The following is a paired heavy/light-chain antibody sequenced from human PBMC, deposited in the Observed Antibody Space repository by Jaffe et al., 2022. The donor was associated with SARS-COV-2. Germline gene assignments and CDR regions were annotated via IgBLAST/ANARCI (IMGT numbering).Light chain of an antibody. CDR1: QSLLHSNGYNY. Sequence: DIVMTQSPLSLPVTPGEPASISCRSSQSLLHSNGYNYFDWYLQKPGQSPQLLIYLGSYRASGVPDRFSGSGSGKDFTLKISRVEPEDFGVYYCMQVLQPPYTFGQGTKLEIK. J-gene: IGKJ2*01. CDR3: MQVLQPPYT. V-gene: IGKV2-28*01. CDR2: LGS.
Heavy chain of an antibody. CDR3: VRPYNGAFDP. CDR1: GFTFSSNA. J-gene: IGHJ3*01. D-gene: IGHD5-12*01. V-gene: IGHV3-48*01. CDR2: IGSSGSDI. Sequence: EVQLVESGGGLVQPGGSLRLSCVASGFTFSSNAMNWVRQAPGKGLEWVSYIGSSGSDIYYADSVKGRFIISRDNAKNSLYLQMNSLTAEDTAVYYCVRPYNGAFDPWGQGTMVTVSS.